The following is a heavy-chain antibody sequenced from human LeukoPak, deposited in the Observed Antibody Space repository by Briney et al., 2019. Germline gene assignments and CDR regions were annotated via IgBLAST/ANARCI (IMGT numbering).Heavy chain of an antibody. Sequence: GGSLRLSCAASGFTFSSYAMRWVRQAPGKGLEGVSAIRGSGGSTFCGVCVKGRFTISRDNSKNTLYLQMNSLRAEDTAVYYCAKVHNGYCSSTSCPFDYWGQGTMVTVSS. J-gene: IGHJ4*02. D-gene: IGHD2-2*01. CDR2: IRGSGGST. CDR3: AKVHNGYCSSTSCPFDY. CDR1: GFTFSSYA. V-gene: IGHV3-23*01.